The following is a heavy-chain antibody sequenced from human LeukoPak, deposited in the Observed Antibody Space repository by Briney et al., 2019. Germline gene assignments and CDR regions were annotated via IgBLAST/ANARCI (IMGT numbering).Heavy chain of an antibody. CDR2: VSWDGNNI. CDR3: GKSTVGRYNYYMDV. V-gene: IGHV3-9*01. D-gene: IGHD3-10*01. Sequence: GGSLRLSCVASGFSFDDYAMHWVRQAPGKGLEWVSGVSWDGNNIGYADSVKGRFTISRGNAKNSLYLQMNSLRAEDTALYYCGKSTVGRYNYYMDVWGKGTTVTVSS. CDR1: GFSFDDYA. J-gene: IGHJ6*03.